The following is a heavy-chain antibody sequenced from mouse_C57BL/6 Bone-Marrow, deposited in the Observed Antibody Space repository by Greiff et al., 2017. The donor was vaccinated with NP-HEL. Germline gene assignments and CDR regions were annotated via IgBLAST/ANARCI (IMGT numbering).Heavy chain of an antibody. J-gene: IGHJ2*01. CDR3: AKGGWEKEGYYFDY. V-gene: IGHV2-5*01. CDR1: GFSLTSYG. CDR2: IWRGGST. D-gene: IGHD3-3*01. Sequence: QVQLKESGPGLVQPSQSLSITCTVSGFSLTSYGVHWVRQSPGKGLEWLGVIWRGGSTDYNAAFMSRLSITKDNSKSQVFFKMNSLQADDTAIYYCAKGGWEKEGYYFDYWGQGTTLTVSS.